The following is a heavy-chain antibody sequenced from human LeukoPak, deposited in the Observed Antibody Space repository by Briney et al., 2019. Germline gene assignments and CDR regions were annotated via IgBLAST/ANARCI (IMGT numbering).Heavy chain of an antibody. J-gene: IGHJ4*02. V-gene: IGHV1-69*13. CDR3: ARAPHDYGDYEYYFDY. D-gene: IGHD4-17*01. CDR1: GGTFSSYA. CDR2: IIPIFGTA. Sequence: SVKVSCKASGGTFSSYAISWVRQAPGQGLEWMGGIIPIFGTANYAQKFQGRVTITADESTSTACMELSSLRSEDTAVYYCARAPHDYGDYEYYFDYWGQGTLVTVSS.